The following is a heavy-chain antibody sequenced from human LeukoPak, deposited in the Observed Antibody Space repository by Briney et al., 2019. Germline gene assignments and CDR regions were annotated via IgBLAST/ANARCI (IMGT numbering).Heavy chain of an antibody. Sequence: PQASVKVSCKVSGYTLTELSMHWVRQAPGQGLEWMGWISAYNGNTNYAQKFQGRVTMTRDTSISTAYMELSRLRSDDTAVYYCARPRGELYFDYWGQGTLVTVSS. CDR2: ISAYNGNT. V-gene: IGHV1-2*02. J-gene: IGHJ4*02. CDR1: GYTLTELS. CDR3: ARPRGELYFDY. D-gene: IGHD1-7*01.